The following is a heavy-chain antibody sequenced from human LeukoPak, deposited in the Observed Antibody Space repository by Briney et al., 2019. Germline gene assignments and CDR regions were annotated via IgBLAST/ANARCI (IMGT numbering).Heavy chain of an antibody. CDR2: INSNSGDT. D-gene: IGHD1-26*01. Sequence: ASVKVSCKASGYTFTAYYLHWVRQAPGQGLEWMGWINSNSGDTDSAQKFQGRLTLTRDTSSTTAYMELTGLTSDDTAVYYCARHVLSGTYPFFDYWGQGILVTVSS. CDR1: GYTFTAYY. V-gene: IGHV1-2*02. J-gene: IGHJ4*02. CDR3: ARHVLSGTYPFFDY.